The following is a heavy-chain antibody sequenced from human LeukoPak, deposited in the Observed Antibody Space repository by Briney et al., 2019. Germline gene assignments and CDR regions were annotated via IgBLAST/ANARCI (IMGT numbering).Heavy chain of an antibody. CDR1: GYTFTSYG. CDR2: ISAYNGNT. CDR3: VRDGRSGGYFDY. Sequence: ASVKVSCKASGYTFTSYGISWVRQAPGQGLEWMGWISAYNGNTNYAQNLQGRVTMTTDTSTSTAYMELRSLRSDDTAVYYCVRDGRSGGYFDYWGQGTLVTVSS. D-gene: IGHD3-10*01. V-gene: IGHV1-18*01. J-gene: IGHJ4*02.